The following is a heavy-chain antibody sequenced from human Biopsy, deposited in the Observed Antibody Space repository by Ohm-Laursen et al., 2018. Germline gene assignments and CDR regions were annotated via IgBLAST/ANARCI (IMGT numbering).Heavy chain of an antibody. J-gene: IGHJ6*02. CDR1: GYTFSMYA. D-gene: IGHD1-1*01. CDR3: ARAKLEPVYYYYGMDV. Sequence: ASVKVSCNASGYTFSMYAIIWVRQAPGQGLEWMGWSSAYNGKTNYAQKFQGRLTMTTDTSTSTAYMELRSLRSDDTAVYYCARAKLEPVYYYYGMDVWGQGTTVTVSS. V-gene: IGHV1-18*01. CDR2: SSAYNGKT.